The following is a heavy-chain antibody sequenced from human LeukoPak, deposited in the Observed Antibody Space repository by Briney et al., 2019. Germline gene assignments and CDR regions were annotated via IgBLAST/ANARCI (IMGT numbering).Heavy chain of an antibody. D-gene: IGHD3-10*01. Sequence: PGGSLRLSCAASGFTFSSYWMSWVRQVPGKGLEWVANIKQDGVEKYFVGSVKGRFAISRDNAKNSLYLQMNSLRVEDTAVYYCAREGMVRGVPDAFDLWGQGTMVTVSS. V-gene: IGHV3-7*01. CDR2: IKQDGVEK. CDR3: AREGMVRGVPDAFDL. CDR1: GFTFSSYW. J-gene: IGHJ3*01.